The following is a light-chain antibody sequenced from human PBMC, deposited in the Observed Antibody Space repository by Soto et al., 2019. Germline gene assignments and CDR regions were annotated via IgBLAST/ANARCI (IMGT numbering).Light chain of an antibody. CDR2: EVT. V-gene: IGLV2-8*01. J-gene: IGLJ3*02. CDR1: SSDVGGYNY. CDR3: SSYAGSNILV. Sequence: QSVLTQPPSASGSPGQSVTISCTGTSSDVGGYNYVSWYQQHPGKVPKLMIYEVTKRPSGVPDRFSGSKSGNTASLTVSGLQAGDEADYYCSSYAGSNILVFGGGTKVTVL.